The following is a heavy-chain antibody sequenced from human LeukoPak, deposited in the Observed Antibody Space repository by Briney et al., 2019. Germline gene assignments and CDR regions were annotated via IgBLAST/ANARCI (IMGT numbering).Heavy chain of an antibody. CDR2: IYYSGST. D-gene: IGHD1-26*01. J-gene: IGHJ3*02. Sequence: SETLSLTCTVPGGSISTYYWSWIRQPPGKGLEWIAYIYYSGSTDYNPSLKSRVTISLDTSKNQSSLKLSSVTAADTAVYYCARHDPIVGTPDAFDIWGQGTMVTVSS. V-gene: IGHV4-59*08. CDR1: GGSISTYY. CDR3: ARHDPIVGTPDAFDI.